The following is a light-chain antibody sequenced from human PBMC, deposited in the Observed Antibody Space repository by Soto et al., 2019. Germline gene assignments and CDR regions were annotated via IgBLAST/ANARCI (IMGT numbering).Light chain of an antibody. J-gene: IGKJ2*01. CDR3: QQANTFPYT. CDR1: QDISSW. V-gene: IGKV1-12*01. Sequence: DIQMTQSPSSVSASVGDRVTITCRASQDISSWLAWYQQKPGKAPNLLIFSASSLESGVPSRFSGSGSGTEFTLTISSLQPEDFATYSCQQANTFPYTFGQGTKLEIK. CDR2: SAS.